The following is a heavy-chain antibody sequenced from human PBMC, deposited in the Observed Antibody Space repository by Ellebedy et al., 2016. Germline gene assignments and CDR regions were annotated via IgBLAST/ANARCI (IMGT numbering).Heavy chain of an antibody. CDR3: ARGRTYYDILTG. V-gene: IGHV1-8*01. Sequence: ASVKVSCXASGYTFTSYDINWVRQATGQGLEWTGWMNPNSGNTGYAQKFQGRVTMTRNTSISTAYMELSSLRSEDTAVYYCARGRTYYDILTGWGQGTLVTVSS. CDR1: GYTFTSYD. J-gene: IGHJ4*02. D-gene: IGHD3-9*01. CDR2: MNPNSGNT.